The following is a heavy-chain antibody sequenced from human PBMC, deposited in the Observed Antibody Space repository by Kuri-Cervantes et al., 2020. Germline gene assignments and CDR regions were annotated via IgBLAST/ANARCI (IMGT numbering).Heavy chain of an antibody. J-gene: IGHJ4*02. V-gene: IGHV3-66*01. CDR1: GGSISSGGYY. CDR2: IYSGGST. CDR3: ARFDY. Sequence: ETLSLTCTVSGGSISSGGYYWSWIRQAPGKGLEWVSVIYSGGSTYYADSVKGRFTISRDNSKNTLYPQMNSLRAEDTAVYYCARFDYWGQGTLVTVSS.